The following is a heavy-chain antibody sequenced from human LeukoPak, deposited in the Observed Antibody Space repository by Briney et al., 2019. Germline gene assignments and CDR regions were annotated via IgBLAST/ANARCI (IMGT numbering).Heavy chain of an antibody. CDR3: ARYGSGSYSDDHFQH. CDR1: GGSISGYY. V-gene: IGHV4-59*08. J-gene: IGHJ1*01. CDR2: VSYSGST. D-gene: IGHD3-10*01. Sequence: SETLSLTCTVSGGSISGYYWSWIRQPPGRGLEWIGFVSYSGSTKYNPSLKSRVTISVDTSKNQFSLKLTSVTAADTAVYYCARYGSGSYSDDHFQHWGQGTLVTVSS.